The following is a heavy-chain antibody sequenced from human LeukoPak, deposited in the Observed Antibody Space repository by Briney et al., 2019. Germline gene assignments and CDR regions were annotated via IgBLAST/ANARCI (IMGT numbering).Heavy chain of an antibody. CDR1: GGSISSSSYY. V-gene: IGHV4-31*03. Sequence: SETLSLTCTVSGGSISSSSYYWGWIRQRPGKGLEWMGYISHSGNTYYNPSLKSRLNISADTSRNQFSLKLRSVTAADTALYFCAREGYYYDSSGPIDYWGQGTRVTVSS. CDR2: ISHSGNT. J-gene: IGHJ4*02. D-gene: IGHD3-22*01. CDR3: AREGYYYDSSGPIDY.